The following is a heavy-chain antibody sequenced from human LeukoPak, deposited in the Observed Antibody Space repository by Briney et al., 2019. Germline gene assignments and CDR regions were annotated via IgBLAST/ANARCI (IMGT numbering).Heavy chain of an antibody. Sequence: PGGSLRLSCAASGFTFSSYGTHWVRQAPGKGLEWVAVISYDGSNKYYADSVKGRFTISRDNSKNTLYLQMNSLRAEDTAVYYCAKDEEVAATVDAFDIWGQGTMVTVSS. CDR3: AKDEEVAATVDAFDI. D-gene: IGHD2-15*01. V-gene: IGHV3-30*18. CDR1: GFTFSSYG. CDR2: ISYDGSNK. J-gene: IGHJ3*02.